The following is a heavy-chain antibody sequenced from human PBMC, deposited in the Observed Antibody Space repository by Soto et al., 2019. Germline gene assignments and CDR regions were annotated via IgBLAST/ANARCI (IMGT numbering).Heavy chain of an antibody. Sequence: SETLSLTCTVSGGSLSSYYWSWIRQPPGKGLEWIGYIYYSGSTNYNPSLKSRVTISVDTSKNQFSLKLSSVTAADTAVYYCARRYGTTFDYWGQGTLVTVSS. D-gene: IGHD1-7*01. V-gene: IGHV4-59*01. CDR2: IYYSGST. CDR3: ARRYGTTFDY. J-gene: IGHJ4*02. CDR1: GGSLSSYY.